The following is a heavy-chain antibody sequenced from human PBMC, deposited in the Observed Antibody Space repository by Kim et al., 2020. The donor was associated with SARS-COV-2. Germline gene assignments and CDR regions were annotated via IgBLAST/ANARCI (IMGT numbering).Heavy chain of an antibody. CDR3: ARHNKVREPKTEKRQQRPPSDYYYYGMDV. CDR2: IYPGDSDT. J-gene: IGHJ6*02. V-gene: IGHV5-51*01. D-gene: IGHD6-25*01. Sequence: GESLKISCKGSGYSFTSYWIGWVRQMPGKGLEWMGIIYPGDSDTRYSPSFQGQVTISADKSISTAYLQWSSLKASDTAMYYCARHNKVREPKTEKRQQRPPSDYYYYGMDVWGQGTTVTVSS. CDR1: GYSFTSYW.